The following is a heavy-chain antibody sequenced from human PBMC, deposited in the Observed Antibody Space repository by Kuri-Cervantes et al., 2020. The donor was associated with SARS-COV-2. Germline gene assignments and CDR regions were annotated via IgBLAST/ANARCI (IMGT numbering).Heavy chain of an antibody. J-gene: IGHJ6*03. CDR3: AIDIDYYESYYYYYLDV. D-gene: IGHD3-22*01. CDR1: GYTFTGYY. CDR2: INPNSGGT. Sequence: ASVKVSCKASGYTFTGYYMHWVRQAPGQGLEWMGWINPNSGGTNYAQKFQGRVTMTRDTSISTAYMELSRLRSDDTAVYYCAIDIDYYESYYYYYLDVWGQGTTVTVSS. V-gene: IGHV1-2*02.